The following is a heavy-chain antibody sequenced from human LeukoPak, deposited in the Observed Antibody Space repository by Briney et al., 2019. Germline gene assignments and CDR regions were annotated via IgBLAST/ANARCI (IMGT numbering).Heavy chain of an antibody. Sequence: GGSLRLSCAASGFTFSSYGMHWVRQAPGKGLEWVEVISYDGSNNYYADSVKGRFTISRDNSKNTLYLQMNSLRGEETAVYYCAEVENYYGSGNFDYWGQGTLVTVSS. CDR3: AEVENYYGSGNFDY. V-gene: IGHV3-30*18. J-gene: IGHJ4*02. CDR2: ISYDGSNN. CDR1: GFTFSSYG. D-gene: IGHD3-10*01.